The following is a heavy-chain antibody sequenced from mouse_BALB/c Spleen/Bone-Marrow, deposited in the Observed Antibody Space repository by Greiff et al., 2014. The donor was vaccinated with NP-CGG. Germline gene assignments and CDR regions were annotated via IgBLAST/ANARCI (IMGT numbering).Heavy chain of an antibody. Sequence: DVKLVESGGGLVQTGGSRKLSCAASGFTFSDYGMAWVRQAPGKGPEWVAFISNLAYSISYADTVTGRFTISRENVKNTLYLEMSSLRSEDTAMYYCARDLDVTGVFDYWGQGTTLTVSS. CDR3: ARDLDVTGVFDY. J-gene: IGHJ2*01. V-gene: IGHV5-15*02. CDR2: ISNLAYSI. CDR1: GFTFSDYG. D-gene: IGHD2-13*01.